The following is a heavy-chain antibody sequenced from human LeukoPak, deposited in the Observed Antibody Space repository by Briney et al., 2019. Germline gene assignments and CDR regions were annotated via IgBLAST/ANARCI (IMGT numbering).Heavy chain of an antibody. CDR1: GFTFSSYG. CDR3: AKPRIAAYYFDY. V-gene: IGHV3-30*18. CDR2: ISYDGSNE. J-gene: IGHJ4*02. Sequence: GRSLRLSCAASGFTFSSYGMHWVRQAPGKGLEWVAVISYDGSNEYYADSVKGRFTISRDNSKNTPYLQMSSLRPEDTAVYYCAKPRIAAYYFDYWGQGTLVTVSS. D-gene: IGHD6-6*01.